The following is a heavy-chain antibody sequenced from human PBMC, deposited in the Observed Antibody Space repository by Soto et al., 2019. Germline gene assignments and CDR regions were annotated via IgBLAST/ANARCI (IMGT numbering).Heavy chain of an antibody. CDR2: VYSGGNA. Sequence: DVQVVESGGGLVQPGGSLRLSCAVSGFSVSGSYMCWVRQAPGKGLEWVSGVYSGGNAYYADSVKGRFTISRDNSRNTVFLQMNSLRVEDTVVYYCARSKVDWGQGTLVTVSS. J-gene: IGHJ4*02. CDR1: GFSVSGSY. CDR3: ARSKVD. D-gene: IGHD4-4*01. V-gene: IGHV3-66*01.